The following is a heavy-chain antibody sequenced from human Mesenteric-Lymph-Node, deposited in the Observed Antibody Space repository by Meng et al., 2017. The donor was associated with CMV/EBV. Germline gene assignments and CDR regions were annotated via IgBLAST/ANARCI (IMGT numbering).Heavy chain of an antibody. CDR3: ARGVDYYYGMDV. D-gene: IGHD2-15*01. J-gene: IGHJ6*02. CDR1: GYSISRGYY. V-gene: IGHV4-38-2*02. Sequence: SETLSLTCTVSGYSISRGYYWGWIRQPPGKGLEWIGSIYYSGSTYYNPSLKSRVTISVDTSKNQFSLKLSSVTAADTAVYYCARGVDYYYGMDVWGRGTTVTVSS. CDR2: IYYSGST.